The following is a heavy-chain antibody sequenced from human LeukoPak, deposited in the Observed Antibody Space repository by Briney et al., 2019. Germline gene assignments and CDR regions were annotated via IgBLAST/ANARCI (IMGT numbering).Heavy chain of an antibody. V-gene: IGHV7-4-1*02. Sequence: ASVKVSCKASGYTFTSYAMNWVRQAPGQGLEWRGWINTNTGNPTYAQGFTGRFVFSLDTSVSTAYLQISSLKAEDTAVYYCATPQYSSSWYGGSDAFDIWGQGTMVTASS. J-gene: IGHJ3*02. CDR1: GYTFTSYA. D-gene: IGHD6-13*01. CDR3: ATPQYSSSWYGGSDAFDI. CDR2: INTNTGNP.